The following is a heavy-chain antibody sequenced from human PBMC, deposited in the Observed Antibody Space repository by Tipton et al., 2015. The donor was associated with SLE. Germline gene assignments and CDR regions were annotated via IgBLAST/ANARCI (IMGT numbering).Heavy chain of an antibody. CDR2: ISGSSSVI. CDR1: GFTFSSYS. CDR3: AREGPSWYYYYYMDV. Sequence: SLRLSCAASGFTFSSYSMNWVRQAPGQGLEWVSSISGSSSVIYYADSVKGRFTISRDNAKNSLYLQMNSLRAEDTAVYYCAREGPSWYYYYYMDVWGQGTTVTVSS. D-gene: IGHD2-15*01. J-gene: IGHJ6*03. V-gene: IGHV3-21*04.